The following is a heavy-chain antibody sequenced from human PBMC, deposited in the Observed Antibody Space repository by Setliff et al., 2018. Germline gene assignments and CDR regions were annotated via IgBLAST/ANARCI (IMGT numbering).Heavy chain of an antibody. CDR3: FGAGTCSY. D-gene: IGHD3-10*01. V-gene: IGHV3-7*01. CDR2: INPHGSEK. J-gene: IGHJ4*02. Sequence: GGSLRLSCTASGLSYSNYWVSWVRQAPGKGLEWLASINPHGSEKYYADSVKGRFTIARDNAKNSLSLQMNNLRTEDTAVYYCFGAGTCSYWGQGTLVTVSS. CDR1: GLSYSNYW.